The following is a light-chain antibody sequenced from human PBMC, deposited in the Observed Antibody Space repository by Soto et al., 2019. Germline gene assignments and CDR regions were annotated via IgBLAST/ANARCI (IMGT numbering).Light chain of an antibody. CDR2: DAS. J-gene: IGKJ2*01. CDR3: QQYGRPPFT. V-gene: IGKV3D-20*01. CDR1: QSVSSTY. Sequence: EIVLTQSPATLSLSPGERATLSCGASQSVSSTYLAWYQQKPGLAPRLLIYDASGRATGIPHRFSCSGSGTDFTLTISRLEPAEFAVYYCQQYGRPPFTLGQGNKLEIK.